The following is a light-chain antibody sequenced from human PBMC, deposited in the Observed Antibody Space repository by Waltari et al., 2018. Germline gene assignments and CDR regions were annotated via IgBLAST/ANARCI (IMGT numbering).Light chain of an antibody. CDR2: EVS. CDR3: CSYAGSYVV. Sequence: QSALTQPASVSGSPGQSITISCTGTSSDVGSYKLVSWYQQHPGKAPKLMIYEVSKRPSGVSNRFSGSKSGNTASLTISGLQAEDEADYYCCSYAGSYVVFGGGTKLTVL. CDR1: SSDVGSYKL. V-gene: IGLV2-23*02. J-gene: IGLJ2*01.